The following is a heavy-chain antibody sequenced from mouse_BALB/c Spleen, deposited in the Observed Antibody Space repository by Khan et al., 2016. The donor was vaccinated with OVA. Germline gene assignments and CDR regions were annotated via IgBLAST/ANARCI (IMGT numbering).Heavy chain of an antibody. CDR1: GYTFTSNT. D-gene: IGHD1-2*01. CDR2: INPRSGYT. CDR3: ARRTTACAMDY. J-gene: IGHJ4*01. V-gene: IGHV1-4*01. Sequence: QVRLQQSGAEPARPGASVKMSCTASGYTFTSNTMHWVKQRPGQGLEWIGYINPRSGYTNYNQKFNDKATLTADKSSSTAYMQLSSLTSEDSAVCYCARRTTACAMDYWGQGTSVTVSS.